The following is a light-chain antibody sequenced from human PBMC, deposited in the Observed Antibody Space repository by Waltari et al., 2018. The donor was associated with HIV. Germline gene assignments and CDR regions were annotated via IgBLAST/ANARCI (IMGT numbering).Light chain of an antibody. CDR1: SSNIGAGYD. CDR2: RNT. Sequence: QSVLTQPPSVSGAPGQRVTISCTGSSSNIGAGYDVHWYQHLPGAAPKLVIYRNTSRPLGGPDRLSGSKSGASASLAIAGLRAEDEADYHCQSYDNGLSGSIFGGGTKLTVL. V-gene: IGLV1-40*01. J-gene: IGLJ2*01. CDR3: QSYDNGLSGSI.